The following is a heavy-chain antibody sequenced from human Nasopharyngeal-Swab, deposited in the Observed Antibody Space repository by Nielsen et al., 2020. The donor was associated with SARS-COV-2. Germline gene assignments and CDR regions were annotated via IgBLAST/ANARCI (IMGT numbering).Heavy chain of an antibody. CDR1: GFIFSRSW. D-gene: IGHD6-13*01. CDR3: ARDPGYSSSRGFDN. Sequence: GGSLRLSCAASGFIFSRSWMSWVRQAPGKGLEWVANIKQDGSEKHYVDSVKGRFSISRDNAKNSLYLQMNSLRAEDTAVYYCARDPGYSSSRGFDNWGQGTLVTVSS. J-gene: IGHJ4*02. V-gene: IGHV3-7*01. CDR2: IKQDGSEK.